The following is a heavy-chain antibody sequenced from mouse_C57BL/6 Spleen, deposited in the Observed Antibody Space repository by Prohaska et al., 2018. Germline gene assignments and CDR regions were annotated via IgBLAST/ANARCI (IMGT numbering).Heavy chain of an antibody. CDR3: ARSATVYYFDY. V-gene: IGHV1-18*01. J-gene: IGHJ2*01. D-gene: IGHD1-1*01. CDR2: INPNNGGT. Sequence: HGKSLEWIGDINPNNGGTIYNQKFKGKATLTVDKSSSTAYMELRSLTSEDTAVYYCARSATVYYFDYWGQGTTLTVSS.